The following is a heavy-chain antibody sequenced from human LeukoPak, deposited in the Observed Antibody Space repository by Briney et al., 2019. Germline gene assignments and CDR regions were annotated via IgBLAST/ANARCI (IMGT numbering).Heavy chain of an antibody. CDR3: AKEVVIRGPFDY. D-gene: IGHD4-23*01. J-gene: IGHJ4*02. CDR2: INPNSGGT. CDR1: GYTFTGYY. V-gene: IGHV1-2*02. Sequence: ASVKVSCKASGYTFTGYYMHWVRQAPGQGLEWMGWINPNSGGTNYAQRFQGRVTMTRDTSISTAYMELSRLRSEDTAVYYCAKEVVIRGPFDYWGQGTLVTVSS.